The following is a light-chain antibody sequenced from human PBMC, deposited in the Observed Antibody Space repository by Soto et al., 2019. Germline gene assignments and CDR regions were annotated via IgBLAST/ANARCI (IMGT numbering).Light chain of an antibody. V-gene: IGKV1-5*03. Sequence: DIQMTQSPSTLSASVGDRVTITCRASQSISGWLAWYQQKPGKAPTLLIYEASSLESGLPSRFSGSGSGTEFTLTISSLQPDDFATDYCQQYNSYPWTFGQGTKVESK. CDR2: EAS. J-gene: IGKJ1*01. CDR3: QQYNSYPWT. CDR1: QSISGW.